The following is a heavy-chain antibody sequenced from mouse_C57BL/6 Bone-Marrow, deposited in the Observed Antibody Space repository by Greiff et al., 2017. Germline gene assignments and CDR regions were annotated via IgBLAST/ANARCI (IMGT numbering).Heavy chain of an antibody. Sequence: EVKLMESGPELVKPGASVKISCKASGYSFTDYNMNWVKQSNGKSLEWIGVINPNYGTTSYNQKFKGKATLTVDQSSSTAYMQLNSLTSDDSAVYYGARAKGVGGDYCDYWGQGTTLTVSS. CDR2: INPNYGTT. J-gene: IGHJ2*01. V-gene: IGHV1-39*01. CDR1: GYSFTDYN. CDR3: ARAKGVGGDYCDY. D-gene: IGHD1-1*02.